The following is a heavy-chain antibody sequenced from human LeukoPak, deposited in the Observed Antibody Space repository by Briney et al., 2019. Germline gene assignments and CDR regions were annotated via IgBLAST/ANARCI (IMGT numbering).Heavy chain of an antibody. V-gene: IGHV1-46*01. CDR2: INPRGGST. D-gene: IGHD1-26*01. J-gene: IGHJ4*02. CDR1: GYTFINYY. CDR3: ARDSPISGSYYGGLGY. Sequence: ASVKVSCTASGYTFINYYMHWVRQAPGQGLEWMGIINPRGGSTSYAQKFQGRVTMTRDTSTSTVYMELSGLRSEDTAVYYCARDSPISGSYYGGLGYWGQGTLVPVSS.